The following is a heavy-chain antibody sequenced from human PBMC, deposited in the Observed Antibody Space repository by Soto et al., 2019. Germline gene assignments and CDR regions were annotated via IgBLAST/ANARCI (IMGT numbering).Heavy chain of an antibody. CDR3: ARPLERGYTYGFIY. D-gene: IGHD5-18*01. Sequence: QVQLVQSGAEVKKPGSSVKVSCKASGGTFSSYGISWVRQAPGQGLEWMGGIIPIFGTPNYAQPFQGRVTITADESTRTAYMELSSLRSDDTAVYYCARPLERGYTYGFIYWGQGTLVTVSS. CDR1: GGTFSSYG. J-gene: IGHJ4*02. CDR2: IIPIFGTP. V-gene: IGHV1-69*01.